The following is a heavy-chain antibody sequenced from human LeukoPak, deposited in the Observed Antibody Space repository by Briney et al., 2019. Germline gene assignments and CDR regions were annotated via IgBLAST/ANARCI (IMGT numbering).Heavy chain of an antibody. D-gene: IGHD6-13*01. V-gene: IGHV3-23*01. CDR2: ISGSGGST. CDR3: AKGLTGYSSSWYFQH. Sequence: GGSLRLSCAASGFTFSSYAMSWVRQAPGKGLEWISAISGSGGSTYYADSVKGRFTISRDNSKNTLYLQMNSLRAEDTAVYYCAKGLTGYSSSWYFQHWGQGTLVTVSS. J-gene: IGHJ1*01. CDR1: GFTFSSYA.